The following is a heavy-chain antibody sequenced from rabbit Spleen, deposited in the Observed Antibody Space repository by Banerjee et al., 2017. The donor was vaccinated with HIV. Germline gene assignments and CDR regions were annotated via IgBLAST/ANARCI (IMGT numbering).Heavy chain of an antibody. CDR1: GFDFSSNYY. V-gene: IGHV1S45*01. CDR2: IYTGSSGST. D-gene: IGHD1-1*01. J-gene: IGHJ4*01. Sequence: QQQLVESGGGLVKPEGSLTLTCKASGFDFSSNYYFSWVRQAPGKGLELIAYIYTGSSGSTYYASWAKGRFTCSKTSSTTVTLQMTSLTVADTATYFCARELSDSGAAYNLWGPGTLVTVS. CDR3: ARELSDSGAAYNL.